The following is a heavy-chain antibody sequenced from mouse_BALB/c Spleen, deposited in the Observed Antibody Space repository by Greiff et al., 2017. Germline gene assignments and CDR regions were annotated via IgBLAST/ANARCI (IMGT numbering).Heavy chain of an antibody. V-gene: IGHV1-9*01. J-gene: IGHJ3*01. CDR2: ILPGSGST. CDR1: GYTFSSYW. Sequence: QVQLQQSGAELMKPGASVKISCKATGYTFSSYWIEWVKQRPGHGLEWIGEILPGSGSTNYNEKFKGKATFTADTSSNTAYMQLSSLTSEDSAVYYCARGKIPFAYWGQGTLVTVSA. CDR3: ARGKIPFAY.